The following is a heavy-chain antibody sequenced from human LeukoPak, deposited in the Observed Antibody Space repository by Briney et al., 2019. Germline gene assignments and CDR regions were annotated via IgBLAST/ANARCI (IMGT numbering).Heavy chain of an antibody. CDR2: IASEGAGT. Sequence: GGSLRLSCAASGFTFSTYAMNWVRQAPGKGLEWVSGIASEGAGTYYAASVKGRFTVSRDNSKTTMYLQMNSLRADDTAIYYCAKAPSCPSCYIGSGWFDPWGQGTLVTVSS. J-gene: IGHJ5*02. CDR1: GFTFSTYA. D-gene: IGHD2-2*02. CDR3: AKAPSCPSCYIGSGWFDP. V-gene: IGHV3-23*01.